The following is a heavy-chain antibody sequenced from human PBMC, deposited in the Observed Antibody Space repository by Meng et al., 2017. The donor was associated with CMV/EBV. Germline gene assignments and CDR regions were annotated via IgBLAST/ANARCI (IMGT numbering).Heavy chain of an antibody. CDR2: ISYDGSNK. CDR3: ARGGPYYDFWSGHSNWFDP. D-gene: IGHD3-3*01. Sequence: FSSYARHWVSQAPGKGLEWVAVISYDGSNKYYADSVKGRFTISRDNSKNTLYLQMNSLRAEDTAVYYCARGGPYYDFWSGHSNWFDPWGQGTLVTVSS. J-gene: IGHJ5*02. V-gene: IGHV3-30-3*01. CDR1: FSSYA.